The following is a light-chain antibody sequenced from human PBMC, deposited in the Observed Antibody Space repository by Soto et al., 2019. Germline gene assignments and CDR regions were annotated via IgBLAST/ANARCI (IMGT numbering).Light chain of an antibody. Sequence: EIVLMQSPDILSLSPGERATVSCRASETITNNDLAWYQQKPGQAPRLLLYGASTRPTGIPDRFSGSGSGTDFTLPIHRLEPEGFAVSFCHHYGSSPPDTFCQGTKLDIK. CDR1: ETITNND. CDR3: HHYGSSPPDT. J-gene: IGKJ2*01. CDR2: GAS. V-gene: IGKV3-20*01.